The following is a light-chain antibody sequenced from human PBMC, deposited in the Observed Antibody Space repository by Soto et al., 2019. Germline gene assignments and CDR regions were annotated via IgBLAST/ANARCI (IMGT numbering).Light chain of an antibody. Sequence: DIQMTQSPSSLSASVGDRITITCRASQSISRYLNWYKHKPGKAPKLLINAASSLERGVPSRFSGGGSGTDFTLNISSLQPDDVATYYCQQNYRATPWTFGQGTKVEVK. J-gene: IGKJ1*01. CDR1: QSISRY. V-gene: IGKV1-39*01. CDR2: AAS. CDR3: QQNYRATPWT.